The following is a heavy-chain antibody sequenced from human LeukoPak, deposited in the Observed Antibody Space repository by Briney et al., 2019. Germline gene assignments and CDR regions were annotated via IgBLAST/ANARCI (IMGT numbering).Heavy chain of an antibody. CDR3: ARDRHDYTEYYYYGMDV. Sequence: SVKVSCKASGGTFSSYAISWVRQAPGQGLEWMGGIIPIFGTANYAQKFQGRVTITADESTSTAYMELSSLRSEDTAVYYCARDRHDYTEYYYYGMDVWGQGTTVTVSS. J-gene: IGHJ6*02. V-gene: IGHV1-69*13. CDR1: GGTFSSYA. CDR2: IIPIFGTA. D-gene: IGHD4-11*01.